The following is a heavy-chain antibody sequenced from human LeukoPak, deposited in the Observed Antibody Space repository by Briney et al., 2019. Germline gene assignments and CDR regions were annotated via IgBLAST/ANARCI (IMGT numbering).Heavy chain of an antibody. CDR2: TYDSGSS. Sequence: SETLSLTCAVSGGSMRNYYWSWIRQPPGKGLEWIGYTYDSGSSSYNPSLRSRVSISVDTSKNQFSLNLSSVTAADTAVYYCARGWASSWYYFDFWGQGTLVTVSS. V-gene: IGHV4-59*01. CDR3: ARGWASSWYYFDF. D-gene: IGHD2-2*01. CDR1: GGSMRNYY. J-gene: IGHJ4*02.